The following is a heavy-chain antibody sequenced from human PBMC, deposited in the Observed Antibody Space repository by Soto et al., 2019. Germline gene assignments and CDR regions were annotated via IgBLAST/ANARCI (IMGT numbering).Heavy chain of an antibody. J-gene: IGHJ4*02. CDR1: GGTFSSYA. D-gene: IGHD5-12*01. V-gene: IGHV1-69*01. Sequence: QVQLVQSGAEVKKPGSSVKVSCKASGGTFSSYAISGVRQAPGQGLEWMGGIIPIFGTANYAQKIQGRVTITADESTSTAYMELSSLRSEDTAVYYCARSLYSSYFVAKAYYFDYWGQGTLVTVSS. CDR2: IIPIFGTA. CDR3: ARSLYSSYFVAKAYYFDY.